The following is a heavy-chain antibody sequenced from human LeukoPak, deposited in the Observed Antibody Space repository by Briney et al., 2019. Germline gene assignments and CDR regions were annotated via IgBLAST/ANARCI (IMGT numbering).Heavy chain of an antibody. CDR2: INPNSGGT. CDR3: ARGALYSSGWYGDNWFDP. J-gene: IGHJ5*02. CDR1: GYTFTGYY. D-gene: IGHD6-19*01. V-gene: IGHV1-2*02. Sequence: ASVKVSCKASGYTFTGYYMHWVRQAPGQGLEWMGWINPNSGGTNYAQKFQGRVTMTRDTSISTAYMELSRLRSDDTAVYYCARGALYSSGWYGDNWFDPWGQGTLVTVSS.